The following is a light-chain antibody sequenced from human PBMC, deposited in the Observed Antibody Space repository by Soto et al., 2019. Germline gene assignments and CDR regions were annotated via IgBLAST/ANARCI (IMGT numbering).Light chain of an antibody. V-gene: IGLV2-14*03. CDR3: CSHSSSITWM. CDR1: SSDVGGYNF. Sequence: QSALTQTASVSGSPGQSFTMSCTGTSSDVGGYNFVSWYQQHPGKAPKLIVHEVANRLSGVSGRFSGSKSGNTAFLTISGLQAEDEAVYYCCSHSSSITWMFGGGTQLTVL. J-gene: IGLJ3*02. CDR2: EVA.